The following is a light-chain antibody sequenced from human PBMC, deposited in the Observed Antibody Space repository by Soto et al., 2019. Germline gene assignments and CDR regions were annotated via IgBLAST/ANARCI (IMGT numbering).Light chain of an antibody. J-gene: IGKJ1*01. V-gene: IGKV3-15*01. CDR2: GVS. CDR1: QSVSNR. Sequence: EVVVTQSPATLSVSPGERATLSCGASQSVSNRIAWYQQRPGQAPRLVVYGVSTRATDIPDRFSGSGSGTEFTLNISSLQSEDFAVYYCQHYDVWPTVTFGQGTKVEIK. CDR3: QHYDVWPTVT.